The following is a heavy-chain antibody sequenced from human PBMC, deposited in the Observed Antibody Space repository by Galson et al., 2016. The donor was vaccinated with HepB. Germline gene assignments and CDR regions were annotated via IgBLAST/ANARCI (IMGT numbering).Heavy chain of an antibody. CDR3: ARIIKTGTTSHFDY. V-gene: IGHV3-7*01. CDR2: IKEDGSEK. J-gene: IGHJ4*02. Sequence: SLRLSCAASGFTFSSNAMHWVRQAPGKGLEWVAYIKEDGSEKYHVDSVKGRFTISRDNAKNSLYLQLNSLRAEDTAVYYCARIIKTGTTSHFDYWGQGTLVTVSS. D-gene: IGHD1-7*01. CDR1: GFTFSSNA.